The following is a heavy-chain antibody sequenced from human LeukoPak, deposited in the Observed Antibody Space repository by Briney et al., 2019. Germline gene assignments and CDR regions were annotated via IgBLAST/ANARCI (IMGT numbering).Heavy chain of an antibody. CDR2: IYTSGST. J-gene: IGHJ5*02. CDR1: SGSISSGSYY. V-gene: IGHV4-61*02. D-gene: IGHD3-10*01. Sequence: PSQTLSLTCTVYSGSISSGSYYWSWIRQPAGKGLEWIGRIYTSGSTNYNPSLKSRVTISVDTSKNQFSLTLSSMTASDTAVYNCARASLYGSRNNWFDPWGQGTLVTVSS. CDR3: ARASLYGSRNNWFDP.